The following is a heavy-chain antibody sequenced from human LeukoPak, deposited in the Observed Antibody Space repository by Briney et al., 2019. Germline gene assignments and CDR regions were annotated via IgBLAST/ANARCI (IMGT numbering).Heavy chain of an antibody. V-gene: IGHV4-59*01. D-gene: IGHD4-17*01. J-gene: IGHJ3*02. Sequence: SETLSLTCTVSGGSISSYYWSWIRQPPGKGLEWIGYIYYSGSTNYNPSLKSRVTISVDTSKNQFSLKLSSVTAADTAVYYRARLRDYDDAFDIWGQGTMVTVSS. CDR1: GGSISSYY. CDR2: IYYSGST. CDR3: ARLRDYDDAFDI.